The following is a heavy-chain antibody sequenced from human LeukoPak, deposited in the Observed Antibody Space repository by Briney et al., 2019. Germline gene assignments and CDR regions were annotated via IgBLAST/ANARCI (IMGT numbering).Heavy chain of an antibody. CDR3: ASPSGYSSGWTPFDH. CDR1: GFTFSSYW. V-gene: IGHV3-7*01. D-gene: IGHD6-19*01. CDR2: VKQDGTEK. J-gene: IGHJ4*02. Sequence: GGSLRLSCSASGFTFSSYWISWVRQAPGKGLEWVSNVKQDGTEKYYVDSVRGRFTISRDNAKNSLYLQMNSLRAEDTAMYYCASPSGYSSGWTPFDHWGQGTLVTVSS.